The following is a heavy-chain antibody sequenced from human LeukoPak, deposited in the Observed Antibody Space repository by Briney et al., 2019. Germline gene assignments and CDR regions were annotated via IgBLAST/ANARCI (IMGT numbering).Heavy chain of an antibody. D-gene: IGHD6-6*01. Sequence: PSETPSLTCAVSGGSFSAYYWSWIRQPPGKGLEWIGEINHSGSTNYNPSLKSRVTISVDTSKNQFSLKLSSVTAADTAVYYCARGSLRARAFDIWGQGTMVTVSS. J-gene: IGHJ3*02. CDR2: INHSGST. CDR1: GGSFSAYY. CDR3: ARGSLRARAFDI. V-gene: IGHV4-34*01.